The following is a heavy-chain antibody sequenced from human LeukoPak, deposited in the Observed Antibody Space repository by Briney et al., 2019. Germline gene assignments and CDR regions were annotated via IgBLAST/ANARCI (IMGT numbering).Heavy chain of an antibody. Sequence: ASVKVSCKASGYTFNTHYIHWVRQAPGQGLEWMGMFNPHGRPRHSQKFQGRVTMTEDTSTDTAYMELSSLRSEDTAVYYCATDGGPRYAFDIWGQGTMVTVSS. J-gene: IGHJ3*02. CDR2: FNPHGRP. CDR1: GYTFNTHY. CDR3: ATDGGPRYAFDI. D-gene: IGHD3-10*01. V-gene: IGHV1-46*02.